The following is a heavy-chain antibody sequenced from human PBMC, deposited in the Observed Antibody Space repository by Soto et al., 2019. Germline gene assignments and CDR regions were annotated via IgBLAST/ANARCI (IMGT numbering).Heavy chain of an antibody. CDR2: IYPGDSDT. CDR1: GYSFTSYW. Sequence: GESLKISCKGSGYSFTSYWIGWVRHMPGKCLEWMGIIYPGDSDTRYSPSFQGQVPISADKSISNAYLHWSSLKASDTAMYYWARRHVNIPGAAFDIWGEGTMVTVSS. CDR3: ARRHVNIPGAAFDI. V-gene: IGHV5-51*01. D-gene: IGHD2-2*01. J-gene: IGHJ3*02.